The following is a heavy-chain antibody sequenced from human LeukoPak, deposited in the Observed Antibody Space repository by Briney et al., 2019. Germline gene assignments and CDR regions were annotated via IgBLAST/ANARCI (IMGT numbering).Heavy chain of an antibody. CDR3: ARSPRGGTDY. J-gene: IGHJ4*02. CDR1: EFTFSSYW. V-gene: IGHV3-7*05. D-gene: IGHD1/OR15-1a*01. Sequence: GGSLRLSCAASEFTFSSYWMSWVRHAPGKGLEWVAILNQDGSEKYYVDSVKGRFSISRDNAKNSLYLQMNSLRAEDTAVYYCARSPRGGTDYWGQGTLVTVSS. CDR2: LNQDGSEK.